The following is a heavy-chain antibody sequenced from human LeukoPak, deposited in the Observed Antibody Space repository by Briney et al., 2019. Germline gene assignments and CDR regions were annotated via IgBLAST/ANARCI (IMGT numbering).Heavy chain of an antibody. Sequence: SQTLSLTCTVSGGSIGSGGYYWSWIRQHPGKGLEWIGYIYYSGSTYYNPSLKSRVTISVDTSKNQFSLKLSSVTAADTAVYYCARSPDSMDGTHFDYWGQGTLVTVSS. D-gene: IGHD3-3*02. CDR2: IYYSGST. J-gene: IGHJ4*02. CDR1: GGSIGSGGYY. CDR3: ARSPDSMDGTHFDY. V-gene: IGHV4-31*03.